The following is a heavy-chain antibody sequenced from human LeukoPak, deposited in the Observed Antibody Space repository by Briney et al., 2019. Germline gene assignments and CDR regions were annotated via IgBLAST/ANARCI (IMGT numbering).Heavy chain of an antibody. CDR2: INHSGST. Sequence: SETLSLTCTVSGVSISSSNSYWGWIRQPPGKGLEWIGEINHSGSTNYNPSLKSRVTISVDTSKNQFSLKLSSVTAADTAVYYCARGVGATYRVDYWGQGTLVTVSS. J-gene: IGHJ4*02. D-gene: IGHD1-26*01. CDR3: ARGVGATYRVDY. V-gene: IGHV4-39*07. CDR1: GVSISSSNSY.